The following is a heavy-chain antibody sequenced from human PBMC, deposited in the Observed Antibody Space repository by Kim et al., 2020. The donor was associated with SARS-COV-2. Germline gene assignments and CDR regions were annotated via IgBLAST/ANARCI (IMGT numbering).Heavy chain of an antibody. CDR1: GGSLSDYY. D-gene: IGHD3-16*01. CDR2: INHSGTT. CDR3: TRKGDYFDS. V-gene: IGHV4-34*01. J-gene: IGHJ4*02. Sequence: SETLSLTCAVYGGSLSDYYWSWIRQPPGKGLEWIGEINHSGTTNYNPSLTSRVTISIDTSKSQFSLKVSSVTAADTAVYYCTRKGDYFDSWGQGTLVTVS.